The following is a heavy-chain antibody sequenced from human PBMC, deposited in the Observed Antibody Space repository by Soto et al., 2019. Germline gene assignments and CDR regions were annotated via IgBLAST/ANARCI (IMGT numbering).Heavy chain of an antibody. V-gene: IGHV3-30*18. CDR1: GFTFSSYG. CDR2: ISYDGSNK. D-gene: IGHD6-6*01. Sequence: PGGSLRLSCAASGFTFSSYGMHWVRQAPGKGLEWVAVISYDGSNKYYADSVKGRFTISRDNSKNTLYLQMNSLRAEDTAVYYCAKDARDSSSSYFDYWGQGTLVTVSS. CDR3: AKDARDSSSSYFDY. J-gene: IGHJ4*02.